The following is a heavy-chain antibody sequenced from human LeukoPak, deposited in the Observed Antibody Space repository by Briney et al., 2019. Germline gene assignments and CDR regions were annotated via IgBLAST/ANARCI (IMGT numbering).Heavy chain of an antibody. J-gene: IGHJ6*03. CDR3: ARGRKYQRPKNYFYYYMDV. V-gene: IGHV1-8*01. CDR2: MNPDSGNT. CDR1: GYTFTSYE. D-gene: IGHD2-2*01. Sequence: ASVKVSCKASGYTFTSYEINWVRQATGQGLEWMGWMNPDSGNTGFAQKFQGRITMTRNTSITTAYLELGSLRSEDTAVYYCARGRKYQRPKNYFYYYMDVWGKGTTVTVSS.